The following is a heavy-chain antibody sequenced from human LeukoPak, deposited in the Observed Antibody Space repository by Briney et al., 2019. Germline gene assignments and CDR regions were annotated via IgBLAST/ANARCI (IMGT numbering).Heavy chain of an antibody. Sequence: GGSLRLSCAASGFTFNTYTMNWVRQAPGKGLEWVSAISGGGISTYYADSVKGRFTISRDNSQNTLYLQMNSLTAEDTAVYYCAKYYYDSSGYYITPPARAPDYWGQGTLVTVSS. V-gene: IGHV3-23*01. CDR1: GFTFNTYT. CDR2: ISGGGIST. J-gene: IGHJ4*02. D-gene: IGHD3-22*01. CDR3: AKYYYDSSGYYITPPARAPDY.